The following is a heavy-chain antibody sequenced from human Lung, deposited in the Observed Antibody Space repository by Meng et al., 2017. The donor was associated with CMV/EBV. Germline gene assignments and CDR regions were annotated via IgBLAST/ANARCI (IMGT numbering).Heavy chain of an antibody. CDR3: AKGSEYGNSYLDY. CDR1: GFTFNTYA. J-gene: IGHJ4*02. D-gene: IGHD6-6*01. V-gene: IGHV3-23*03. CDR2: IFGGGGTT. Sequence: GGSLRLXCAASGFTFNTYAMNWVRQAPGKGLEWVSVIFGGGGTTYYADSVKGRFTISRDNFQKTLYLEMNSLRAEDTAVYYCAKGSEYGNSYLDYWGKGTLVTVSS.